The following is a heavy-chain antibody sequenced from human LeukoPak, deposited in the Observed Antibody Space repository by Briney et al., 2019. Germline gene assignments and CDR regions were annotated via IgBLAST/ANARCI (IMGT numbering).Heavy chain of an antibody. J-gene: IGHJ4*02. D-gene: IGHD4-17*01. Sequence: ASVKVSCKASGYRFARYYMHWVRQAPGQGLEWMGIINPGDGGTTYAQKFEGRLNLTRDMSTSTVYMELSSLRSEDTAKYYCATFTTVSTGDYWGQGSLVAVSS. CDR1: GYRFARYY. V-gene: IGHV1-46*01. CDR3: ATFTTVSTGDY. CDR2: INPGDGGT.